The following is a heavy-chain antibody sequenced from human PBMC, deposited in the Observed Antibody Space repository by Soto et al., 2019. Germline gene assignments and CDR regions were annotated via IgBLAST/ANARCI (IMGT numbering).Heavy chain of an antibody. D-gene: IGHD2-2*01. CDR3: ARDRYQLPHNWFDP. J-gene: IGHJ5*02. Sequence: SETLSLTCTVSGGSISGYCWSGIRQPAGKGLEWIGRIYTSGSTNYNPSLKSRVTMSVDTSKNQFSLKLSSVTAADTAVYYCARDRYQLPHNWFDPWGQGTLVTVSS. V-gene: IGHV4-4*07. CDR2: IYTSGST. CDR1: GGSISGYC.